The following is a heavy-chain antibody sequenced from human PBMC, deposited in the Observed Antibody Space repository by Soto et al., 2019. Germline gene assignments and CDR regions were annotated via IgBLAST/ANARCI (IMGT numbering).Heavy chain of an antibody. CDR3: ARELRLSGWYSFFDY. V-gene: IGHV3-33*01. CDR2: IWYDGSNK. CDR1: GCTFSSYG. D-gene: IGHD6-19*01. J-gene: IGHJ4*02. Sequence: GGSLRLSCAASGCTFSSYGMHWVRQAPGKGLEWVAVIWYDGSNKYYADSVKGRFTISRDNSKNTLYLQMNSLRAEDTAVYYCARELRLSGWYSFFDYWGQGTLVTVSS.